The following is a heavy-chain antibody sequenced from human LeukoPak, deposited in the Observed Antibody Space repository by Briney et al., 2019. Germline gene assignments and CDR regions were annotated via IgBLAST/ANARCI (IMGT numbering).Heavy chain of an antibody. D-gene: IGHD1-26*01. Sequence: GGSLRLSCAASGFIFSSFNMNWVRQAPGKGLEWVSSISSSSSYIYYADSVKGRFTISGDNAKDSLYLQMDSLRAEDTAVYYCATIVGATGNYWGQGTLVTVSS. V-gene: IGHV3-21*01. CDR2: ISSSSSYI. CDR1: GFIFSSFN. J-gene: IGHJ4*02. CDR3: ATIVGATGNY.